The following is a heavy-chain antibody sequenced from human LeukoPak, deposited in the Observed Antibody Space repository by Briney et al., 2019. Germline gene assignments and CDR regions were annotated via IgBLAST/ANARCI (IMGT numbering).Heavy chain of an antibody. CDR1: GGSISDYD. D-gene: IGHD3-10*01. V-gene: IGHV4-4*07. Sequence: PSETLSLTCAVSGGSISDYDWSWIRQPAGKGLEYIGRIYGSGSPNYNPSLTSRVPMSVDQSKTQFAQKLSSVPAADTAVYYCATWFGESVFDYWGQGTLVTVSS. J-gene: IGHJ4*02. CDR3: ATWFGESVFDY. CDR2: IYGSGSP.